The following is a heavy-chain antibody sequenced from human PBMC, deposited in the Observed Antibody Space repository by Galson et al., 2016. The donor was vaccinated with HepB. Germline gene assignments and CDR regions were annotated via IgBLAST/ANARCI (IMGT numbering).Heavy chain of an antibody. Sequence: SETLSLTCTVSGGYITNRSYYWGWVRQPPGKGLEWVGSLSYGGGTYYNPSLKSRATISVDTSKNHFSQKLTSVTAADTAVYYCATGVSSSGSWFDPWGQGTLVTASS. CDR2: LSYGGGT. V-gene: IGHV4-39*07. D-gene: IGHD3-22*01. CDR3: ATGVSSSGSWFDP. J-gene: IGHJ5*02. CDR1: GGYITNRSYY.